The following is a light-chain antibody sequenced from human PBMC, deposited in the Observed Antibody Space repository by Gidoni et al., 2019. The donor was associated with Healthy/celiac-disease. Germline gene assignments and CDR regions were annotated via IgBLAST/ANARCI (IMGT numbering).Light chain of an antibody. J-gene: IGKJ5*01. CDR3: QQGYSTPIT. CDR2: AAS. V-gene: IGKV1-39*01. CDR1: QRISSY. Sequence: DFQMPQSPSSLSASVGDRVTINCRASQRISSYLNWYQQKPGKAPKLRIYAASSLQSGVPSRFSGSGSGTDFTLTISSLQPEDFATYYFQQGYSTPITFGQETRLEIK.